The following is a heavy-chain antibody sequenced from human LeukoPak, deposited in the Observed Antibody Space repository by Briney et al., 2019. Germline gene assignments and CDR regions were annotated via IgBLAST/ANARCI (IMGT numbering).Heavy chain of an antibody. CDR1: RGSISTYY. J-gene: IGHJ4*02. V-gene: IGHV4-59*13. CDR3: ARGRPDPQNSDYWDY. Sequence: PSETLSLTCTISRGSISTYYWRWIRQTPGTTLEWIGNIHYNGRTRYNPSLAGQDTIPLDMPKNEFSLGLTSMTAADSALYYCARGRPDPQNSDYWDYWGQGILVTVSS. D-gene: IGHD3-22*01. CDR2: IHYNGRT.